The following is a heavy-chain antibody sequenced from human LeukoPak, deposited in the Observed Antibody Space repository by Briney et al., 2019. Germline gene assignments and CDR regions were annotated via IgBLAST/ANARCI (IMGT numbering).Heavy chain of an antibody. Sequence: ASVKVSCKASGYTFTGYYMHWVRQAPGQGLEWMGWINPNSGGTNYAQKFQGMVTMTRDTSISTAYMELSRLRSDDTAVYYCARDLLGSTSFDYWGQGTLVTVSS. D-gene: IGHD2-2*01. CDR1: GYTFTGYY. CDR3: ARDLLGSTSFDY. J-gene: IGHJ4*02. CDR2: INPNSGGT. V-gene: IGHV1-2*02.